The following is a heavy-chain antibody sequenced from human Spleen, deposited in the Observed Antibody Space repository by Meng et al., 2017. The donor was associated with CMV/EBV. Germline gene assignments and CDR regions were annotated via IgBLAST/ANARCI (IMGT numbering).Heavy chain of an antibody. CDR3: ARDFSAVHNWLDS. J-gene: IGHJ5*01. D-gene: IGHD1-26*01. CDR1: GFSFSDYD. Sequence: AALGFSFSDYDMTWIRQAPGKGLEWISYISSSGSIIHYEDSVKGRFTISRDTAKNSLYLQMNTLGVDDTAVYFCARDFSAVHNWLDSWGQGTLVTVSS. V-gene: IGHV3-11*04. CDR2: ISSSGSII.